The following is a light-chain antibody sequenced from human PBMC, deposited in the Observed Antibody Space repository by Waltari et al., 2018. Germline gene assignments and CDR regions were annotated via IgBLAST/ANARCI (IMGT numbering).Light chain of an antibody. Sequence: DIVMTQTPLSSPVTLGQPASISCRSSQSLLHSDGNTYLSWLQQRPGQPPRLLIYKISNRFSVVPDRFSGSGAGTDFTLKISRVEAEDVGVYYCMQTTQLWTLGQGTTVEIK. CDR2: KIS. CDR1: QSLLHSDGNTY. J-gene: IGKJ1*01. CDR3: MQTTQLWT. V-gene: IGKV2-24*01.